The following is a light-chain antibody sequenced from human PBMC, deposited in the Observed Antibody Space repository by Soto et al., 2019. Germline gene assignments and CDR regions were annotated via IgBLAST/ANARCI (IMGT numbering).Light chain of an antibody. V-gene: IGKV3-20*01. CDR3: QQYGSSGT. CDR1: QSVSNNY. J-gene: IGKJ1*01. CDR2: GAS. Sequence: EIVLTQSPGTLSLSPWEIATLSCWASQSVSNNYLAWYQQKPGQAPRLLIYGASNRATGIPDRFSGSGSGTDFTLTISRLEPEDFAVYYCQQYGSSGTFGQGTKVDIK.